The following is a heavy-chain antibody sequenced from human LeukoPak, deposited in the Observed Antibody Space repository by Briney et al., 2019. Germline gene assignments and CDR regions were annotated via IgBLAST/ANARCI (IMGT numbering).Heavy chain of an antibody. D-gene: IGHD3-22*01. J-gene: IGHJ4*02. CDR2: IIPIFGTA. V-gene: IGHV1-69*05. CDR3: ARDRADSSGYYYRFDY. CDR1: GGTFSSYA. Sequence: GASVKVSCXASGGTFSSYAISWVRQAHGQGLEWMGGIIPIFGTANYAQKFQGRVTITTDESTSTAYMELSSLRSEDTAVYYCARDRADSSGYYYRFDYGGQGTLVTVSS.